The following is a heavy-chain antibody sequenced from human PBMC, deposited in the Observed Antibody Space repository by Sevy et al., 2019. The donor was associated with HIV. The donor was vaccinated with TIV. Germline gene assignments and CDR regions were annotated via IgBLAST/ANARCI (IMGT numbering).Heavy chain of an antibody. CDR2: INAGNGNT. CDR3: ARDGYGDYQFDY. V-gene: IGHV1-3*01. J-gene: IGHJ4*02. D-gene: IGHD4-17*01. CDR1: GYTFTSYA. Sequence: ASVKVSCKASGYTFTSYAMHWVRQAPGQRLEWMGWINAGNGNTKYSQKFQGRVTITRDTSESTAYMELSSLRSEDTAVYYCARDGYGDYQFDYWGQGTLVTVSS.